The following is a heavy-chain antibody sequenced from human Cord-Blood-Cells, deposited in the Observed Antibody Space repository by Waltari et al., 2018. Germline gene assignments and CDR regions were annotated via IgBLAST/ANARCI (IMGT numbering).Heavy chain of an antibody. D-gene: IGHD1-26*01. Sequence: QVQLVQSGAEVKKPGASVKVSCKASGYTFTGYYMHWVRQAPGQGLEWMGWFNPNSVGTNYAQKFQGRVTMTRDTSISTAYMELGRLRANDTAVYYCARDPVGASRRYCYGMDVWGQGTTVTVSS. CDR1: GYTFTGYY. J-gene: IGHJ6*02. V-gene: IGHV1-2*02. CDR2: FNPNSVGT. CDR3: ARDPVGASRRYCYGMDV.